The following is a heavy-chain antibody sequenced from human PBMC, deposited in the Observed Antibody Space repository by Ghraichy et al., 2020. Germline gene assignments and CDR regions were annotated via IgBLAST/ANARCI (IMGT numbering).Heavy chain of an antibody. D-gene: IGHD6-13*01. V-gene: IGHV4-34*01. CDR3: ARGRKSSQQLVPLPFDY. CDR1: GGSFTSYY. J-gene: IGHJ4*02. CDR2: INHWGST. Sequence: SETLSLTCAVYGGSFTSYYWSWIRQPPGKGLEWIGDINHWGSTNYNPSLKSRVTLSVDRSKDQFSLKLSSVTAADTAVFYCARGRKSSQQLVPLPFDYWGQGTLLTVSS.